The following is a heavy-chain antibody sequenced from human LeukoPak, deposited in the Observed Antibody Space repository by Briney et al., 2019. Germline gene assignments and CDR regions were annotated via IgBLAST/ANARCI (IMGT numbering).Heavy chain of an antibody. CDR2: MNPNSGNT. V-gene: IGHV1-8*01. Sequence: APVKVSCKASGYTFTSYDINWVRQATGQGLEWMGWMNPNSGNTGYAQKFQGRVTMTRNTSISTAYMELSSLRSEDTAVYYCARAPHRYCSGGSCPNPFDYWGQGTLVTVSS. D-gene: IGHD2-15*01. CDR1: GYTFTSYD. J-gene: IGHJ4*02. CDR3: ARAPHRYCSGGSCPNPFDY.